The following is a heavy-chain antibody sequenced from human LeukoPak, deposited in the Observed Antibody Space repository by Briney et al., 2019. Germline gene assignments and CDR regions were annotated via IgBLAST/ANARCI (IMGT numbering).Heavy chain of an antibody. D-gene: IGHD2-2*02. CDR2: IITTLGIA. Sequence: SVKVSCKASGGTFSTHTMIWVRQAPGQGLEWMGSIITTLGIANYAQKFQGRVTITADKSTSTAYMELSSLRSEDTAMYFCAREYPRAFDIWGQGTMVTVSS. CDR3: AREYPRAFDI. CDR1: GGTFSTHT. J-gene: IGHJ3*02. V-gene: IGHV1-69*04.